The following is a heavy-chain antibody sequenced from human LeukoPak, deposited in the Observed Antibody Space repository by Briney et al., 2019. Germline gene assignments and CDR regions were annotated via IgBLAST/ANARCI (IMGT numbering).Heavy chain of an antibody. V-gene: IGHV3-13*01. CDR2: LATASDT. J-gene: IGHJ6*03. D-gene: IGHD1-1*01. Sequence: PGGSLRLSCAASGFTFSSFDMHWVRQPTGQGLEWVSTLATASDTYYPGSVEGRFTLSRDNAKNSLYLQMNSLTAGDTAVYYCARGPPRGKYYYMDVWGKGTTVTVSS. CDR1: GFTFSSFD. CDR3: ARGPPRGKYYYMDV.